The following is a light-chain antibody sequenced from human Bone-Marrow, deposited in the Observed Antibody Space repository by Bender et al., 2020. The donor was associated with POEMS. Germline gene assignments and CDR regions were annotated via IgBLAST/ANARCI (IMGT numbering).Light chain of an antibody. J-gene: IGLJ3*02. CDR2: EVS. V-gene: IGLV2-14*02. CDR1: SSDVESYRL. Sequence: SALTQPASVSGSPGQSITISCTGTSSDVESYRLVSWYQQNPGKAPKLLIYEVSKRPSGVSNRFSGSKSGNTASLTIFGLQAEDEADYYCSSYTSSSFWVFGGGTKLTVL. CDR3: SSYTSSSFWV.